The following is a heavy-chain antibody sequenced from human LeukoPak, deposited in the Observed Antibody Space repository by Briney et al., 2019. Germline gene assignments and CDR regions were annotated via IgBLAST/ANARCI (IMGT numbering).Heavy chain of an antibody. Sequence: GGSLRLSCAASGFTFSSYSMNWVRQAPGKGLEWVSSISSSSSYIYYADSVKGRFIISRDNAKSSLYLQMNSLRADDTAVYFCARSPVRGSFDYWGQGTLVTVSS. D-gene: IGHD1-26*01. V-gene: IGHV3-21*01. CDR1: GFTFSSYS. CDR3: ARSPVRGSFDY. J-gene: IGHJ4*02. CDR2: ISSSSSYI.